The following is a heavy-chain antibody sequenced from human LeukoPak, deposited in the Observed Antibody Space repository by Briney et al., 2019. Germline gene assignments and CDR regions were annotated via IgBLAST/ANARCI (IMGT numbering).Heavy chain of an antibody. Sequence: RRSGPTLVNPTQTLTLTCTFSGFSLRSSGMCVSWIRQPPGKALEWLARIDWDDDKYYSTSLKTRLTISKDTSKNQVVLRMTNMDPVDTATYYCARIHRYGPAGYYGMDVWGQGTTVTVSS. J-gene: IGHJ6*02. CDR2: IDWDDDK. V-gene: IGHV2-70*11. CDR3: ARIHRYGPAGYYGMDV. D-gene: IGHD5-18*01. CDR1: GFSLRSSGMC.